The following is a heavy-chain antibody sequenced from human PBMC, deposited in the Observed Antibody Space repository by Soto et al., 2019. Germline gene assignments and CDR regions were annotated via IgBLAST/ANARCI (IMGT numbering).Heavy chain of an antibody. CDR1: GYSFTSYW. V-gene: IGHV5-51*01. J-gene: IGHJ5*02. CDR2: IYPGDSNT. CDR3: ARHVSLAGFDP. D-gene: IGHD3-16*02. Sequence: PGESLKISCKSSGYSFTSYWIGWVRQMPGKGLEWMGIIYPGDSNTKYSPSFQGQVTISADKSISTAFLQWSSLKASDTAMYYCARHVSLAGFDPWGQGTLVPSPQ.